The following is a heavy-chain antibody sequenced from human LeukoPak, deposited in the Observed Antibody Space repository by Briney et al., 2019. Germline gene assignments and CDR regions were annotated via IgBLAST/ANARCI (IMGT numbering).Heavy chain of an antibody. Sequence: SETLSLTCTVSGGSISSSDYYWGWIRQPPGKGLEWIGSIYYNGNTYYNPSLKSRVTISVDTSKNQFSLKLNSVTAADTAVYYCARESWRGYFDPWGQGTLVTVSS. V-gene: IGHV4-39*07. CDR1: GGSISSSDYY. D-gene: IGHD3-10*01. J-gene: IGHJ4*02. CDR3: ARESWRGYFDP. CDR2: IYYNGNT.